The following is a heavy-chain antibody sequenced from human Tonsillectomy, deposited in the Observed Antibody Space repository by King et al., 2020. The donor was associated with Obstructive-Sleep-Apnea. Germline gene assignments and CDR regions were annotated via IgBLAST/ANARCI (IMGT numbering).Heavy chain of an antibody. J-gene: IGHJ6*02. Sequence: VQLVESGGGLVQPGGSLRLSCAVSGFTFSSYWMSWVRQAPGKGLEWGADIKQDGSEKYYVDSLKGRFTISRDNAKNSLYLQMNSLRAEDTAVYYCARVQYDSSGFYLSYGMDVWGQGTTVTVSS. V-gene: IGHV3-7*01. CDR3: ARVQYDSSGFYLSYGMDV. CDR1: GFTFSSYW. D-gene: IGHD3-22*01. CDR2: IKQDGSEK.